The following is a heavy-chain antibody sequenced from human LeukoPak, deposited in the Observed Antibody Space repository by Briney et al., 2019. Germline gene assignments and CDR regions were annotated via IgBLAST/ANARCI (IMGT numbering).Heavy chain of an antibody. CDR3: ARRQGMATSYFDS. CDR1: GGSISSYY. D-gene: IGHD5-24*01. Sequence: SETLSLTCTVSGGSISSYYWSWMRQPPGKGLEWSGYIYYSGSTNYNPSLKSRVTISVDTSKNQFSLKLSSVTAADTAVYYCARRQGMATSYFDSWGQGTLVTVSS. V-gene: IGHV4-59*08. J-gene: IGHJ4*02. CDR2: IYYSGST.